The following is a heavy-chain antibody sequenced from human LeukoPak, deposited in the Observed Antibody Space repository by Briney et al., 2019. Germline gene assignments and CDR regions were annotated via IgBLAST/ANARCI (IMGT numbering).Heavy chain of an antibody. V-gene: IGHV4-39*07. CDR3: AKSGPAAGRPDAFDI. J-gene: IGHJ3*02. D-gene: IGHD2-2*01. Sequence: SETLSLTCTLSGGSVTTSSFYWAWIRQPPGKGLECIGTIYYSGITYYHSSLKSRVTISVDTSKNQFSLKLNSVTAADTAVYFCAKSGPAAGRPDAFDIWGQGAMVTVSS. CDR2: IYYSGIT. CDR1: GGSVTTSSFY.